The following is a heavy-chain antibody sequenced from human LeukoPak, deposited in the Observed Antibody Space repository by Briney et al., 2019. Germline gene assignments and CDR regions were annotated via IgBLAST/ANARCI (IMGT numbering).Heavy chain of an antibody. CDR1: GYSFTSYW. J-gene: IGHJ3*02. CDR3: ARGPQLRYFDWLSPGGAFDI. CDR2: IYPGDSDT. Sequence: GESLKISCKGSGYSFTSYWIGWVRQMPGKGLEWMGIIYPGDSDTRYSPSFQGQVTISADKSISTAYLQWSSLKASDTAMYYCARGPQLRYFDWLSPGGAFDIWGQGTMVTVSS. V-gene: IGHV5-51*01. D-gene: IGHD3-9*01.